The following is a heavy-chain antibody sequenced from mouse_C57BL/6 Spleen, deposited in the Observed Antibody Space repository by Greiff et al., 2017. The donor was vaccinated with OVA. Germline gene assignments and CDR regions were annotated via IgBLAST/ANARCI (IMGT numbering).Heavy chain of an antibody. D-gene: IGHD2-5*01. V-gene: IGHV1-52*01. Sequence: QVQLQQPGAELVRPGSSVKLSCKASGYTFTSYWMHWVKQRPIQGLEWLGKIDPSDSATHYNQKFKDKATLTVDKSSSTAYMQLSSLTSEDSAVYYCARKSNYVNFDYWGKGTTLTVSS. CDR1: GYTFTSYW. CDR2: IDPSDSAT. CDR3: ARKSNYVNFDY. J-gene: IGHJ2*01.